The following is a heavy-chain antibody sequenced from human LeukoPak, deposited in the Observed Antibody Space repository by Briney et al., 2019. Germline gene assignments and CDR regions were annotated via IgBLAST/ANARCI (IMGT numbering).Heavy chain of an antibody. Sequence: PGGSLRLSCAASGFTFSTSNMNWVRQAPGKGLEWVSNISSGGTTIYYADSVKGRFTISRDNAKNSLYLQMNSLIDEDTAVYYCARVRCSAGTCSYFDYWGQGTLVTVSS. CDR1: GFTFSTSN. V-gene: IGHV3-48*02. D-gene: IGHD2-15*01. J-gene: IGHJ4*02. CDR2: ISSGGTTI. CDR3: ARVRCSAGTCSYFDY.